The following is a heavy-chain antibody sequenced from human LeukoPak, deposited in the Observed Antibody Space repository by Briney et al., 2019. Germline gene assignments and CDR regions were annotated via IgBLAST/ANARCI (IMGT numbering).Heavy chain of an antibody. D-gene: IGHD2-2*01. CDR2: LYYSGST. Sequence: PSETLSLTCTVSGGSISSYYWRWIRQPPGKGLEWIGYLYYSGSTNYTPSLKRRVTISADTSKNQFSLKLSSVTAADTAVYYCARQHCSSTSCYLHYWGQGALVTVSS. CDR1: GGSISSYY. V-gene: IGHV4-59*08. J-gene: IGHJ4*02. CDR3: ARQHCSSTSCYLHY.